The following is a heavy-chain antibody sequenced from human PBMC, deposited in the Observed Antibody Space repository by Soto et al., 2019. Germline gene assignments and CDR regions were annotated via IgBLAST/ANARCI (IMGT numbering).Heavy chain of an antibody. J-gene: IGHJ3*02. D-gene: IGHD3-10*01. CDR2: MYSDGTT. CDR3: VRELRSFGAFDI. V-gene: IGHV3-53*04. Sequence: EVQLVESGGGLVQPGGSLRLSCAASGFTVSGNYMSWVRQAPGKGLEWVSVMYSDGTTYYADSVKGRFTISRHSSENTLYIQMNSLRTEDTAEYYCVRELRSFGAFDIWGQGTMVTVSS. CDR1: GFTVSGNY.